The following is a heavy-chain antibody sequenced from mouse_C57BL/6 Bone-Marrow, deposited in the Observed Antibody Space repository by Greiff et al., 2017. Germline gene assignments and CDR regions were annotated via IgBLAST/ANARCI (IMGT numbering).Heavy chain of an antibody. CDR3: ARDHYYGSRSWFAY. J-gene: IGHJ3*01. D-gene: IGHD1-1*01. V-gene: IGHV1-54*01. Sequence: QVQLQQSGAELVRPGTSVKVSCTASGYAFTNYLIEWVKQRPGQGLEWIGVINPGSGGTNYNEKFKGKATLTADKSSSTAYMQLSSLTSEDSAVYFCARDHYYGSRSWFAYWGQGTLVTVSA. CDR1: GYAFTNYL. CDR2: INPGSGGT.